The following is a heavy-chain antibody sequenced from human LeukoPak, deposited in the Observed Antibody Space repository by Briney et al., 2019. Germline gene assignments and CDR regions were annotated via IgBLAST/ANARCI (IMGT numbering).Heavy chain of an antibody. CDR3: ARGGYSGYETIDY. Sequence: XXXQXPGXXXEWMGWINPNNGGTKYAHKFQGGVTMSTDTSISTAYMELSRLRSDDTAFYYCARGGYSGYETIDYWGQGTLVTVSS. D-gene: IGHD5-12*01. V-gene: IGHV1-2*02. CDR2: INPNNGGT. J-gene: IGHJ4*02.